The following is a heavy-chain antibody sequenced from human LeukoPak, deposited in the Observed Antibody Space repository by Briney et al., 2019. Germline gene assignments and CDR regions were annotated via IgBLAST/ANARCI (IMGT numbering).Heavy chain of an antibody. J-gene: IGHJ6*02. CDR1: GGSISSYY. D-gene: IGHD2-8*01. CDR3: ARVNIRLRYYYGMDV. V-gene: IGHV4-59*01. Sequence: SETLSLTCTVSGGSISSYYWSWIRQPPGKGLEWIGYIYYSGSTNYNPSLKSRVTIPVDTSKNQFSLKLSSVTAADTAVYYCARVNIRLRYYYGMDVWGQGTTVTVSS. CDR2: IYYSGST.